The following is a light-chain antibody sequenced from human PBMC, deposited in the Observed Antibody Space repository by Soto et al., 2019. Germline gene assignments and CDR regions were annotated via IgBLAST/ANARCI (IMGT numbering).Light chain of an antibody. CDR3: QQYNSLSSVS. CDR1: QSITNW. J-gene: IGKJ4*01. Sequence: DIQLTQSPSTLSASVGDRVTITCRASQSITNWLAWYQQKPGKAPKVLLHMASSLKSGVPSRFIGSGSGTEFTLPITSLQPDDSATYYCQQYNSLSSVSFGGGTKVEI. V-gene: IGKV1-5*03. CDR2: MAS.